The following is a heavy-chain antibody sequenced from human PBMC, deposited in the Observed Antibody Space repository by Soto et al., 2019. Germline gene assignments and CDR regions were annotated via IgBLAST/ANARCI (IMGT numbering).Heavy chain of an antibody. CDR2: INPKFGDT. CDR3: ARNIDYYYGPGSGNGHGF. CDR1: GYTFTSYY. V-gene: IGHV1-2*02. Sequence: QVQLVQSGAEMKEPGDSVRVSCEASGYTFTSYYIHRVRQAPGQGLEWMGWINPKFGDTTYAQDSQGRVSMTRDMSISTVYMELSRLTSDDTAIYYCARNIDYYYGPGSGNGHGFWGQGTTVTVFS. J-gene: IGHJ6*02. D-gene: IGHD3-10*01.